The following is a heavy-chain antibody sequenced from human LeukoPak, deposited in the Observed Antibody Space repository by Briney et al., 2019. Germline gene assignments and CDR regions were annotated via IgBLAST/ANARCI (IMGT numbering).Heavy chain of an antibody. CDR1: GGSFRYYD. V-gene: IGHV1-69*01. Sequence: SVKVSCEASGGSFRYYDISWVRQAPGQGLEWMGRIIPLYATTKYAQRFQGRVTIIADASATTAYMELSSLRSEDTAVYYCATASVPGAIEGPFDALDTWGQGTMVTVSS. J-gene: IGHJ3*02. D-gene: IGHD2-2*02. CDR2: IIPLYATT. CDR3: ATASVPGAIEGPFDALDT.